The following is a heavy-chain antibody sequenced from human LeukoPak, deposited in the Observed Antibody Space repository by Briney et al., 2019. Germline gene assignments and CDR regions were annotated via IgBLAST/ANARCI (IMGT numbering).Heavy chain of an antibody. CDR1: GYTFTGYY. CDR3: ARDMEQLVLSNWFDP. Sequence: GASVKVSCKASGYTFTGYYMHWVRQAPEQGLEWMGWINPNSGGTNYAQKFQGRVTMTRDTSISTAYMELSRLRFDDTAVYYCARDMEQLVLSNWFDPWGQGTLVTVSS. J-gene: IGHJ5*02. D-gene: IGHD6-6*01. V-gene: IGHV1-2*02. CDR2: INPNSGGT.